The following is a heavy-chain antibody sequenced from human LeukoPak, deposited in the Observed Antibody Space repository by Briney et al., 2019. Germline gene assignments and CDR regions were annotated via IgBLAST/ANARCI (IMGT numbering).Heavy chain of an antibody. V-gene: IGHV3-7*01. J-gene: IGHJ4*02. CDR3: ARGLGF. CDR2: INLDGSEK. Sequence: PGGSLRLSCTASGFIFSTSWMAWVRQAPGKGLEWVANINLDGSEKYYVDSVKGRFTISRDNAKNSLYLQMNTLRAEDTAVYYCARGLGFWGQGTLVTVSS. CDR1: GFIFSTSW. D-gene: IGHD6-25*01.